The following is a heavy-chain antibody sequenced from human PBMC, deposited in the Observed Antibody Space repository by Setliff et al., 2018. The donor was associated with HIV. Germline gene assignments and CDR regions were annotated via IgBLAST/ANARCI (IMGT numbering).Heavy chain of an antibody. D-gene: IGHD3-16*01. V-gene: IGHV4-59*01. CDR1: GDSISSYY. J-gene: IGHJ4*02. CDR2: VYYSGSS. CDR3: ARSYGYNVDY. Sequence: SETLSLTCTASGDSISSYYWTWIRQPPGKGLEWIGYVYYSGSSNYNPSLQSRVTISVDTSKNQFFLILSSVTAADTAMYYCARSYGYNVDYWGQGKLVTVSS.